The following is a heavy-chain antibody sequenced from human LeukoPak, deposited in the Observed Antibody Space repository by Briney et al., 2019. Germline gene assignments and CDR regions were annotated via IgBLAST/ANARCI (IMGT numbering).Heavy chain of an antibody. D-gene: IGHD1-14*01. J-gene: IGHJ4*02. CDR1: GFIFDNHA. V-gene: IGHV3-30*04. CDR3: ARDPSPNRRDYFDY. CDR2: ISYDGSNK. Sequence: GRSLRLSCEASGFIFDNHAFHWVRQAPGKGLEWGAVISYDGSNKYQARSVKGRFTISRDNSKNTLYLQMNSLRPEDTAVYYCARDPSPNRRDYFDYWGRGILVTVSS.